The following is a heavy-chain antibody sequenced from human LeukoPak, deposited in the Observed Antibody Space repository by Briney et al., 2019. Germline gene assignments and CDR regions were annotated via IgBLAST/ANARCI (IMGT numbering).Heavy chain of an antibody. J-gene: IGHJ4*02. CDR1: GDSISSGSYS. Sequence: PSETLSLTCTVSGDSISSGSYSWDWIRQPPGKGLEWIGEINHSGSTNYNPSLKSRVTISVDTSKNQFSLKLSSVTAADTAVYYCARVGYSYLFDYWGQGTLVTVSS. D-gene: IGHD5-18*01. CDR2: INHSGST. CDR3: ARVGYSYLFDY. V-gene: IGHV4-39*07.